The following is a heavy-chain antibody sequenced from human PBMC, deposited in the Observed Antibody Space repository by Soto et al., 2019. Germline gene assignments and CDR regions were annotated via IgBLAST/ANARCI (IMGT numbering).Heavy chain of an antibody. CDR3: ARSGEVGSGWYRRRNNNWFDP. Sequence: ASVKVSCKASGYTFTSYGISCVRQAPGQRPEWMGWISAYNGNTNYAQKLQGGVTMTTDTSTSTAYMELRSLRSDDTAVYYCARSGEVGSGWYRRRNNNWFDPWGQGTLVTVSS. CDR1: GYTFTSYG. J-gene: IGHJ5*02. D-gene: IGHD6-19*01. V-gene: IGHV1-18*01. CDR2: ISAYNGNT.